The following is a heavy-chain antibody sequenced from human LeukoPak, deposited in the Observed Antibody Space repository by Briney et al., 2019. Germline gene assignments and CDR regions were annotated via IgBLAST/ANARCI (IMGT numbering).Heavy chain of an antibody. CDR1: GGSFNTYY. J-gene: IGHJ4*02. CDR3: AGGVNGGRYFDY. CDR2: IYYSGST. D-gene: IGHD4-23*01. V-gene: IGHV4-59*01. Sequence: PSETLSLTCTVSGGSFNTYYWSWIRQPPGKGLEWIGYIYYSGSTNYSPSLKSRVTMSVDTSKNQFSLKLSSVTAADTAVYYCAGGVNGGRYFDYWGQGTLVTVSS.